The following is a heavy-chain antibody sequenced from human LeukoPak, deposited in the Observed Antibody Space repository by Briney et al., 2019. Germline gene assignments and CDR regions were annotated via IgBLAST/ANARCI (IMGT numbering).Heavy chain of an antibody. J-gene: IGHJ6*02. CDR1: GFTFSSHA. V-gene: IGHV3-23*01. Sequence: GGSLRLSCAASGFTFSSHAMSWVRQAPGKGLEWVSFISGSGANTYYADSVKGRFTISRDNAKNSLYLQMNSLRDEDTAVYYCARDLLQGFSYGMDVWGQGTTVTVSS. CDR2: ISGSGANT. CDR3: ARDLLQGFSYGMDV. D-gene: IGHD2-15*01.